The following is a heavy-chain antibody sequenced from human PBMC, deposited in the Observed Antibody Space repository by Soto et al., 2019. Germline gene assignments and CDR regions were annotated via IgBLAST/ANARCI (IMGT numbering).Heavy chain of an antibody. D-gene: IGHD3-10*01. CDR2: ISGSGGSA. J-gene: IGHJ4*02. CDR3: AKDSTPQPYIIPGIFDY. CDR1: GFTFSSYA. Sequence: EVQLLESGGGLVQPGGSLRLSCAASGFTFSSYAMSWVRQAPGKGLEWVSAISGSGGSAYYADSVKGRFTISRDNSKNTLYLQMNSLRAEDTAVYYCAKDSTPQPYIIPGIFDYWGQGTLVTVSS. V-gene: IGHV3-23*01.